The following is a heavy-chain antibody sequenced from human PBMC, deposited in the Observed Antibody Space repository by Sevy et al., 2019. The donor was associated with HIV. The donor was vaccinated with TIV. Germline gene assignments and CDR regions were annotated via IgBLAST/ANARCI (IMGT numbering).Heavy chain of an antibody. CDR3: TRDAGYSVGWYPSNY. D-gene: IGHD6-19*01. Sequence: GGSLRLSCAASGFSVSSHAMHWVRQAPGKGLEWVALLSYDGGAQYYVDSVKGRFSISRDNSKNILYLQMNSLRPADTAFYYCTRDAGYSVGWYPSNYWGQGTLVTVSS. CDR2: LSYDGGAQ. V-gene: IGHV3-30*04. CDR1: GFSVSSHA. J-gene: IGHJ4*02.